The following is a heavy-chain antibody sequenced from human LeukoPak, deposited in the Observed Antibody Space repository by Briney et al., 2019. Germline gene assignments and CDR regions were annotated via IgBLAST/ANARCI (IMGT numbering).Heavy chain of an antibody. CDR1: GGTFSSYA. Sequence: ASVKVSFKASGGTFSSYAISWVRQAPGQGLEWMGRIIPTLGIANYAQKFQGRVTITADKSTSTAYMELSSLRSEDTAVYYCAREGAAADYYFDYWGQGTLVTVSS. V-gene: IGHV1-69*04. CDR3: AREGAAADYYFDY. CDR2: IIPTLGIA. D-gene: IGHD6-13*01. J-gene: IGHJ4*02.